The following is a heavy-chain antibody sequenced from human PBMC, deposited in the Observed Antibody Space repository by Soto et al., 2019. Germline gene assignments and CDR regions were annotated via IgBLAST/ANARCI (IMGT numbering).Heavy chain of an antibody. CDR2: ISYDGSNK. Sequence: GGSLRLSCAASGFTFSSYAMHWVRQAPGKGLEWVAVISYDGSNKYYADSVKGRFTISRDNSKNTLYLQMNSLRAEDTAVYYCARDEARVTAAGTKIDYWGQGTLVTVSS. CDR3: ARDEARVTAAGTKIDY. CDR1: GFTFSSYA. J-gene: IGHJ4*02. D-gene: IGHD6-13*01. V-gene: IGHV3-30-3*01.